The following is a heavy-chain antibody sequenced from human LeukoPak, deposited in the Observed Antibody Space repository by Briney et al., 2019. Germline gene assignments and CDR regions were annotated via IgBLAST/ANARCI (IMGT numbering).Heavy chain of an antibody. Sequence: GGSLRLSCAASGFTFSSHAMSWVRQAPGKGLEWVSAISGSGGSTYYADSVKGRFTISRDNSKNTLYLQMNSLRAEDTAVYYCAKGSRYDFWSGYYDWGQGTLVTVSS. J-gene: IGHJ4*02. V-gene: IGHV3-23*01. CDR2: ISGSGGST. CDR1: GFTFSSHA. D-gene: IGHD3-3*01. CDR3: AKGSRYDFWSGYYD.